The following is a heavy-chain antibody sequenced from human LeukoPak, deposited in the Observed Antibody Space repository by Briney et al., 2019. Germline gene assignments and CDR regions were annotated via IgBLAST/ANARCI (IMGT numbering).Heavy chain of an antibody. CDR1: GFTFNGYA. D-gene: IGHD3-10*01. CDR3: PSGRYFGEHYFDY. V-gene: IGHV3-23*01. J-gene: IGHJ4*02. Sequence: GGSLRRSCAASGFTFNGYAMIWLGQAPGKGLEGVSSISGSGSSKYYEDAMKGRFTISRDNSHNTLYLQMTSLRAEDTAVYYCPSGRYFGEHYFDYWGQGPLLSVSS. CDR2: ISGSGSSK.